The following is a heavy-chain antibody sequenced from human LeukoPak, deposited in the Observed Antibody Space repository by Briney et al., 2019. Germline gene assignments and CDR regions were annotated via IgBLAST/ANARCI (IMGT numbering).Heavy chain of an antibody. J-gene: IGHJ6*02. Sequence: GGSLRLSCAASGFTFDDYGMHWVRQAPGKGLEWVSLISGDGGSTYYADSVKGRFTISRDNSKNSLYLQMNSLRTEDTALYYCAKERAVVPAAIGVDYYYGMDVWGQGTTVTVSS. D-gene: IGHD2-2*01. CDR3: AKERAVVPAAIGVDYYYGMDV. CDR2: ISGDGGST. CDR1: GFTFDDYG. V-gene: IGHV3-43*02.